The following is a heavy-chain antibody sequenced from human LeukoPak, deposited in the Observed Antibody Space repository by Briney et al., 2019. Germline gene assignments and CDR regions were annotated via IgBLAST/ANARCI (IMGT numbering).Heavy chain of an antibody. CDR1: GFTFTSSA. D-gene: IGHD5-12*01. CDR2: IVVGSGNT. CDR3: ARVRGGYDGSFDY. J-gene: IGHJ4*02. Sequence: GASVKVSCKASGFTFTSSAMQWVRQARGQRLEWIGWIVVGSGNTNYAQKFQERVTITRDMSTSTAYMELSRLRSDDTAVYYCARVRGGYDGSFDYWGQGTLVTVSS. V-gene: IGHV1-58*02.